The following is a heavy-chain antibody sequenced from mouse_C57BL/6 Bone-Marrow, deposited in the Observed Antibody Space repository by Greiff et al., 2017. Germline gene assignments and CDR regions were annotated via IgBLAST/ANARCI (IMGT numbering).Heavy chain of an antibody. J-gene: IGHJ4*01. CDR2: ISNGGGST. D-gene: IGHD2-4*01. V-gene: IGHV5-12*01. Sequence: EVKLVESGGGLVQPGGSLKLSCAASGFTFSDYYMYWVRQTPEKRLEWVAYISNGGGSTYYPDTVKGRFTISRDNAKNTLYLQMSRLKSEDTAMYYCARPDDYDEDYAMDYWGQGTSVTVSS. CDR3: ARPDDYDEDYAMDY. CDR1: GFTFSDYY.